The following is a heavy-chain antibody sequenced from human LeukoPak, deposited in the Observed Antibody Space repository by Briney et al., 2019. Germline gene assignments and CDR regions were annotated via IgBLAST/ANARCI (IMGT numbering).Heavy chain of an antibody. V-gene: IGHV4-31*03. D-gene: IGHD3-22*01. CDR1: GGSISSGGYY. CDR3: ARVGYYDSSGYYPDY. J-gene: IGHJ4*02. Sequence: SQTLSLTCTVSGGSISSGGYYWSWIRQHPGKGLEWIGYIYYSGSTYYNPSLKSRVTISVDTSKNQFSLKLSSVTAADTAVYYCARVGYYDSSGYYPDYWGRGTLVSVSS. CDR2: IYYSGST.